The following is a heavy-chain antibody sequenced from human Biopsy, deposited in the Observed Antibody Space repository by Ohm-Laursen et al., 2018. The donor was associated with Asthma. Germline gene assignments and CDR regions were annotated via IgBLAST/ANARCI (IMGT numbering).Heavy chain of an antibody. CDR3: ASDFPRDYVRCNFQF. Sequence: ASVKVSCKISGYSLTDLSMNWVRQAPGQGLEWMGGHDHEEGGTVNARRFQGRVTMTEDTSTDTAYMELSSLSSDDTAVYYCASDFPRDYVRCNFQFWGQGTLVTVSS. V-gene: IGHV1-24*01. D-gene: IGHD4-17*01. CDR1: GYSLTDLS. CDR2: HDHEEGGT. J-gene: IGHJ4*02.